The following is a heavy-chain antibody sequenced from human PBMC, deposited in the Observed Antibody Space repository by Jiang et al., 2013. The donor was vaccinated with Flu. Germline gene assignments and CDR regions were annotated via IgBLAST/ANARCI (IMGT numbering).Heavy chain of an antibody. CDR2: IYYSGST. V-gene: IGHV4-59*01. D-gene: IGHD6-19*01. Sequence: GPGLVKPSETLSLTCTVSGGSISSYYWSWIRQPPGKGLEWIGYIYYSGSTNYNPSLKSRVTISVDTSKNQFSLKLSSVTAADTAVYYCAGTAEQWLVREPYYFDYWGQGTLVTVSS. CDR3: AGTAEQWLVREPYYFDY. CDR1: GGSISSYY. J-gene: IGHJ4*02.